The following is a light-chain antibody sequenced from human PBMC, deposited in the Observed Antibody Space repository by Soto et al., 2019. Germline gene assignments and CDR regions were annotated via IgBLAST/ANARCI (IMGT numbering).Light chain of an antibody. J-gene: IGLJ3*02. CDR2: LEGSGNY. CDR1: SGHSSYI. CDR3: ETWESNHWV. Sequence: QPVLTQSSSASASLGSSVKLTCTLSSGHSSYIIAWHQQQPGKAPRYLMKLEGSGNYNKGSGVPDRFSGSSSGADRYLTISNLPFEDEADYYCETWESNHWVFGGGTKLTVL. V-gene: IGLV4-60*02.